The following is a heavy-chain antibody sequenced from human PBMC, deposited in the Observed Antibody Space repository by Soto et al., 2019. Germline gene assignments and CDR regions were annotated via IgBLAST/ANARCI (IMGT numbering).Heavy chain of an antibody. Sequence: QVQLQESGPRLVKPSKTLSFPCTVSGVSIGFYYWSWIRQPPVKGLEWIGGTTNYNPSRLATNYNPAITSSVTLSIDSTMSQFSLELTSVTAADTAVYYCATRGWGFTISTSQSGFAPWGQGTLVTVSS. CDR3: ATRGWGFTISTSQSGFAP. D-gene: IGHD3-3*01. J-gene: IGHJ5*02. CDR2: NPSRLAT. CDR1: GVSIGFYY. V-gene: IGHV4-4*09.